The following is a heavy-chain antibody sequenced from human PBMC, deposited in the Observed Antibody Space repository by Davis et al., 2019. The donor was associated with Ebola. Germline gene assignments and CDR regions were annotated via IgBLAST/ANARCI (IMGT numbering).Heavy chain of an antibody. J-gene: IGHJ4*02. CDR2: ISSSGSTI. Sequence: GESLKISCAASGFTFSDYYMSWIRQAPGKGLEWVSYISSSGSTIYYADSVKGRFTISRDNAKNSLYLQMNSLRAEDTAVYYCARVGYDSSGYYYDNYFDYWGQGTLVTVSS. CDR1: GFTFSDYY. CDR3: ARVGYDSSGYYYDNYFDY. D-gene: IGHD3-22*01. V-gene: IGHV3-11*01.